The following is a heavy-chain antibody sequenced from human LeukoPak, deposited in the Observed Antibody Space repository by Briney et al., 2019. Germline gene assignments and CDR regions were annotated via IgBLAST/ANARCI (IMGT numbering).Heavy chain of an antibody. CDR1: GFSFRDYP. CDR2: ISAGADVI. V-gene: IGHV3-23*01. J-gene: IGHJ6*02. CDR3: ARGDYYDSSGYPNPPGGMDV. Sequence: GGSLRLSCEAAGFSFRDYPMGWVRRASGKRLEWVSGISAGADVIFYADPVKGRFTISRDNSKNSLYLQMNSLRAEDTAVYYCARGDYYDSSGYPNPPGGMDVWGQGTTVTVSS. D-gene: IGHD3-22*01.